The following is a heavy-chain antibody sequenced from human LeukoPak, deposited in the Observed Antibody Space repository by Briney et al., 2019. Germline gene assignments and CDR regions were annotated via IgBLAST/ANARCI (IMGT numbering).Heavy chain of an antibody. CDR2: INPNNGGT. CDR1: GYTFTVYY. CDR3: ARDRLMVRGVIPGF. J-gene: IGHJ4*02. D-gene: IGHD3-10*01. Sequence: VASVTVSFKASGYTFTVYYMHWVRQAPGQGLEWMGWINPNNGGTTYAQKFQGRVTVTRDTSITTAYMELSSLTSDATAVYYCARDRLMVRGVIPGFWGQGTLVTVSS. V-gene: IGHV1-2*02.